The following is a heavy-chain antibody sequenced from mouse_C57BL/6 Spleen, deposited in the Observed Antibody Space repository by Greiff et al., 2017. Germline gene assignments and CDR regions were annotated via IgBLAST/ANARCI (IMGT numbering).Heavy chain of an antibody. D-gene: IGHD2-2*01. CDR3: ARNGYPAWFAY. V-gene: IGHV1-22*01. CDR2: SNPNNGGT. CDR1: GYTFTDYN. J-gene: IGHJ3*01. Sequence: VQLQQSGPELVKPGASVKMSCKASGYTFTDYNMHWVKQSHGKSLEWIGYSNPNNGGTSYNQKFKGKATLTVSKSSSTAYMELRSLTSEDSAVYYCARNGYPAWFAYWGQGTLVTVSA.